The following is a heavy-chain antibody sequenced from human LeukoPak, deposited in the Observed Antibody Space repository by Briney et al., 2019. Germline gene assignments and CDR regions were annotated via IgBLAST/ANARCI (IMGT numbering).Heavy chain of an antibody. J-gene: IGHJ3*02. Sequence: VTDWSYDESTKYNADSVKGRFIISRDNSKNTLYLQMNSLRVEDRAVYYCARDQELPNIHDAFDIWGQGTMVTVS. V-gene: IGHV3-30*03. CDR3: ARDQELPNIHDAFDI. CDR2: WSYDESTK. D-gene: IGHD1-26*01.